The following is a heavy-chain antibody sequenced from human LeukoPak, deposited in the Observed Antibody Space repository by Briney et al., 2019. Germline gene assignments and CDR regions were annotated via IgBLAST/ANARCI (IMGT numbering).Heavy chain of an antibody. CDR2: ISGSGGST. V-gene: IGHV3-23*01. D-gene: IGHD2-2*01. CDR3: AKGFGTSCYAQLDY. Sequence: GGSLRLSCAASGFTFSSYAMSWVRQAPGKGLEWVSVISGSGGSTYYANSVKGRFTISRDNSKNTLYLQMDSLRAEDTAVYYCAKGFGTSCYAQLDYWGQGTLVTVSS. CDR1: GFTFSSYA. J-gene: IGHJ4*02.